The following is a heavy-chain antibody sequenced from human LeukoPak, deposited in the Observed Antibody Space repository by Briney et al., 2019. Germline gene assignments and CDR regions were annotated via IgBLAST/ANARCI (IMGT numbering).Heavy chain of an antibody. D-gene: IGHD3-22*01. CDR1: GFTFSSYA. CDR3: AREGDSSGPPFVAFDI. V-gene: IGHV4-39*07. CDR2: IYYSGST. Sequence: GSLRLSCAASGFTFSSYAMSWVRQPPGKGLEWIGSIYYSGSTYYNPSLKSRVTISVDTSKNQFSLKLSSVTAADTAVYYCAREGDSSGPPFVAFDIWGQGTMVTVSS. J-gene: IGHJ3*02.